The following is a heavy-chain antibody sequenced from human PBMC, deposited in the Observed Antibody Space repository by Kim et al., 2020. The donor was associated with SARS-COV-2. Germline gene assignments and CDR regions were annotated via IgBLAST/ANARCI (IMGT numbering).Heavy chain of an antibody. J-gene: IGHJ5*02. D-gene: IGHD3-3*01. Sequence: PSLKRRVTISVDTSKNQFSLKLSSVTAADTAVYYCARDRSGAGRGDWFDPWGQGTLVTVSS. V-gene: IGHV4-59*01. CDR3: ARDRSGAGRGDWFDP.